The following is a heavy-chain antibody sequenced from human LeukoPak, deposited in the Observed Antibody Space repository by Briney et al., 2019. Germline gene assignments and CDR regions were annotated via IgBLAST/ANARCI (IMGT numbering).Heavy chain of an antibody. J-gene: IGHJ4*02. V-gene: IGHV4-59*12. D-gene: IGHD5-18*01. CDR1: GGSINSYY. CDR2: IYYSGST. Sequence: PSETLSLTCTVSGGSINSYYWNWIRQPPGKGLEWIGYIYYSGSTNYNPSLKSRVTISVDTSKNQFSLKVTSVTAADTAVYYCARGSGYSYGPDFDYWGQGTLVTVSS. CDR3: ARGSGYSYGPDFDY.